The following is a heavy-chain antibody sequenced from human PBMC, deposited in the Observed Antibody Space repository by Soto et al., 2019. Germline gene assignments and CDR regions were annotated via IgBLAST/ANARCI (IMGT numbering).Heavy chain of an antibody. Sequence: QVQLVESGGGVVQPGRSLRLSCAASGFSFNTYDMHWVRQAPDKGLEWVAVISYDANRKYYADSLKGRFTISRDNSKNTMYLQMNSLRPEDTAVYYCAAMTTVTTGFDYWGQGTLVTVSS. CDR1: GFSFNTYD. J-gene: IGHJ4*02. V-gene: IGHV3-30*03. CDR3: AAMTTVTTGFDY. CDR2: ISYDANRK. D-gene: IGHD4-4*01.